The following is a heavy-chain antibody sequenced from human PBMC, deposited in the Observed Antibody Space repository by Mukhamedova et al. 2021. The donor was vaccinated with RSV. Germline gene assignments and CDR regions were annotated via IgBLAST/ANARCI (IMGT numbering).Heavy chain of an antibody. CDR3: ATAVGATDH. Sequence: GLEWVSGISVSGHNTYYLDSVRGRFTISRDNSENTLYLHMNSLRVDDTAVYYGATAVGATDHWGQRTRVTVSS. J-gene: IGHJ4*02. V-gene: IGHV3-23*01. D-gene: IGHD1-26*01. CDR2: ISVSGHNT.